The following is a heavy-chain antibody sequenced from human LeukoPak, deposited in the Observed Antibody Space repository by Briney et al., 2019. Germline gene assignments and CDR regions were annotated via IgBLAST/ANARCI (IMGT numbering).Heavy chain of an antibody. J-gene: IGHJ4*02. V-gene: IGHV4-59*01. D-gene: IGHD6-19*01. CDR1: GGSISSYY. Sequence: SETLSLTCTVSGGSISSYYWSWIRQPPGKGLEWIAYVYVTGTTNYNPSLKTRATISMDTSKNQLSLTLTSVTAADTAVYHCARVGSGGAWFDFWGQGTLVSVSS. CDR2: VYVTGTT. CDR3: ARVGSGGAWFDF.